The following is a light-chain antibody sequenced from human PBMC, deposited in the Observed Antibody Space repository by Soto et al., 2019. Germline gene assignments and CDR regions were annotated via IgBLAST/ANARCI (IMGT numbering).Light chain of an antibody. V-gene: IGLV4-69*01. CDR3: QTWGTGVGV. CDR2: VNTDGSH. CDR1: SGHSSYA. J-gene: IGLJ7*01. Sequence: QLVLTQSPSASASLGASVKLTCTLSSGHSSYAIAWHQQQPEKGPQYLMKVNTDGSHTKGDGIPDRFSGSSSGAERYLTISSLQSEDEADYYCQTWGTGVGVFGGGTQLTVL.